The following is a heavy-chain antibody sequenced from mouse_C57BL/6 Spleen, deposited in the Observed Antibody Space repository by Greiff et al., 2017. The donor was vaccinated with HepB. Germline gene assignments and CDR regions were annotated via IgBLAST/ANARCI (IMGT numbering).Heavy chain of an antibody. CDR2: ILPGSGST. Sequence: QVQLQQSGAELMKPGASVKLSCKATGYTFTGYWIEWVKQRPGHGLEWIGEILPGSGSTNYNDKFKGKATFTADTSSNTAYMQLSSLTTEDSAIYDWARCGYDYGIDYWGQGTTLTVSS. J-gene: IGHJ2*01. V-gene: IGHV1-9*01. CDR3: ARCGYDYGIDY. CDR1: GYTFTGYW. D-gene: IGHD2-4*01.